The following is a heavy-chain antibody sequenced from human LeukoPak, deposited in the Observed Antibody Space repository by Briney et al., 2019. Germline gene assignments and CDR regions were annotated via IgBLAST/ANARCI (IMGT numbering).Heavy chain of an antibody. CDR1: GYTFTDCY. CDR2: INSNSGGT. D-gene: IGHD6-6*01. J-gene: IGHJ4*02. Sequence: GASVRVSCKTSGYTFTDCYIHWMRQAPGQGLEWMGWINSNSGGTSYAQKFQGRVTLTRDTPTRTAFMELNRLTSDDTAVYYCARTSIAARRADFDDWGQGTVVTVSS. V-gene: IGHV1-2*02. CDR3: ARTSIAARRADFDD.